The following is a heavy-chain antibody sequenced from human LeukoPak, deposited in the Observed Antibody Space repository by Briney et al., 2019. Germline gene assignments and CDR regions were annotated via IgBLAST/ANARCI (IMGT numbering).Heavy chain of an antibody. CDR3: ARSPASRYNWFDP. Sequence: SETLSLTCTVSGGSISSGSYYWSWIRQPAGKGLEWIGRIYTSGSTNYNPSLKSRVTISVDTSKNQFSLKLSSVTAADTAVYYCARSPASRYNWFDPWGQGTLVTVSS. D-gene: IGHD6-13*01. J-gene: IGHJ5*02. CDR2: IYTSGST. CDR1: GGSISSGSYY. V-gene: IGHV4-61*02.